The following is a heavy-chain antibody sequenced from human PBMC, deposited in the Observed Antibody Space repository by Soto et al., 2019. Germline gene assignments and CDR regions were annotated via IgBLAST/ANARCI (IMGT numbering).Heavy chain of an antibody. CDR1: GFTFASYA. CDR2: LYGNSGGI. J-gene: IGHJ4*02. V-gene: IGHV3-23*01. D-gene: IGHD4-17*01. CDR3: AKDAVPGDGVWLMDH. Sequence: EVQLLESGGGLVQPGGSLRLSCAASGFTFASYAMTWVRQAPGKGLESVAGLYGNSGGIQYSDSVKGLFTISRDNSKNIVYLQMNSLRVEDTAVYFCAKDAVPGDGVWLMDHWGQGTLVTVSS.